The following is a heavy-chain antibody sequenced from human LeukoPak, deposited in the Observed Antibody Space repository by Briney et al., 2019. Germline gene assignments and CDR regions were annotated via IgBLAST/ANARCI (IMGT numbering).Heavy chain of an antibody. CDR3: AREVGKLRYFDWLVRTRINWFDP. Sequence: PGGSLRLSCATSGLSFSDHHMDWVRQPPGKGLEWIGEICHSGSTNYNPSPKSRVTISVDTSKNQFSLKLSSVTAADTAVYYCAREVGKLRYFDWLVRTRINWFDPWGQGTLVTVSS. J-gene: IGHJ5*02. D-gene: IGHD3-9*01. CDR2: ICHSGST. CDR1: GLSFSDHH. V-gene: IGHV4-34*01.